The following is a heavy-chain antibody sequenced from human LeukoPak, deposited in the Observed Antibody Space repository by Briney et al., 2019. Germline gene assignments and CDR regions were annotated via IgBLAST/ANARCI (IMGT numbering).Heavy chain of an antibody. CDR2: IYYSGST. V-gene: IGHV4-39*07. Sequence: SETLSLTCTVSGGSISSSSYYWGWIRQPPGKGLEWIGSIYYSGSTYYNPSLKSRVTISVDTSKNQFSLKLSSVTAADTAVYYCARGLWKKDYDFWSGYYMMPAGYNWFDPWGQGTLVTVSS. D-gene: IGHD3-3*01. CDR3: ARGLWKKDYDFWSGYYMMPAGYNWFDP. CDR1: GGSISSSSYY. J-gene: IGHJ5*02.